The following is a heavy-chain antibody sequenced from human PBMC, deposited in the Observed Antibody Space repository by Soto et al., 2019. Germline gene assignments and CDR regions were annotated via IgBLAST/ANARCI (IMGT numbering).Heavy chain of an antibody. V-gene: IGHV4-31*03. CDR1: GGSISSGGYY. J-gene: IGHJ4*02. CDR2: IYYSGSP. Sequence: QVQLQESGPGLVKPSQTLSLTCTVSGGSISSGGYYWSWIRQHPGKGLEWIGYIYYSGSPYYNPSLNSRVTISVDTYKNQVSLNLSSVTAADTAVYYCESTAGYSGYYYEEALQLYYFDYWGQGTLVTVSS. D-gene: IGHD5-12*01. CDR3: ESTAGYSGYYYEEALQLYYFDY.